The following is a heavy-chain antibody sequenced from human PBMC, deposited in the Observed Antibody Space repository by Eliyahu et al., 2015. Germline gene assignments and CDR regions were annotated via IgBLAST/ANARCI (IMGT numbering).Heavy chain of an antibody. CDR1: XFTFSPYW. CDR2: IKEDGSGT. V-gene: IGHV3-74*01. Sequence: EVQLVESGGGLVQPGXSLRLSCTAXXFTFSPYWMHWVRQTPGKGLMWVSRIKEDGSGTTYADSVKGRFTISRDNAKNTLYLQMNSLRAEDTAVYYCARGGPYGDYFIDPWGQGTLVTVSS. D-gene: IGHD4-17*01. CDR3: ARGGPYGDYFIDP. J-gene: IGHJ5*02.